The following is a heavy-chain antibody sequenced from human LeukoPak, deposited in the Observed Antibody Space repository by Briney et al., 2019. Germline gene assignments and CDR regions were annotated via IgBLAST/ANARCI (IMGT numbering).Heavy chain of an antibody. Sequence: GGSPRLSCAASGLALRKYGICWGRQALGRGLERGSAVSVGGSSTWCADSVKGRFTISRDYSKNTVFLQMTSLRADDTAVYYCANTGYSSGGSCYPSEYWGQGTLVTVSS. CDR2: VSVGGSST. J-gene: IGHJ4*02. CDR1: GLALRKYG. D-gene: IGHD2-15*01. V-gene: IGHV3-23*01. CDR3: ANTGYSSGGSCYPSEY.